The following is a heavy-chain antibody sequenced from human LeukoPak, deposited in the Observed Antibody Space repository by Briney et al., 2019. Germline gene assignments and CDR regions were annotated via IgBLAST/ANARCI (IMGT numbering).Heavy chain of an antibody. Sequence: PSETLSLTCTVSGGSISSYYWSWIRQSPGKGLEWIGRIYTSGSTNCNPSLKSRVTISVDTSKNQFSLRLSSVTAADTAVYYCARSSSSGWGFRFDPWGQGTLVTVSS. V-gene: IGHV4-4*07. CDR1: GGSISSYY. CDR3: ARSSSSGWGFRFDP. J-gene: IGHJ5*02. CDR2: IYTSGST. D-gene: IGHD6-19*01.